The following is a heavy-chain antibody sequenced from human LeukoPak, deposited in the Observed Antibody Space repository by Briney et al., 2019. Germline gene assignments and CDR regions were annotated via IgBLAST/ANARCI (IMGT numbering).Heavy chain of an antibody. Sequence: PSETLSLTCTVSGGSLSSGGYYWSWIRQHPGKGLEWIGYIYYSGSTYYNPSLKSRVTISVDTSKNQFSLKLSSVTAADTAVYYCARDHGVAYCGGDCSNWFDPWGQGTLVTVSS. CDR3: ARDHGVAYCGGDCSNWFDP. V-gene: IGHV4-31*03. D-gene: IGHD2-21*02. CDR1: GGSLSSGGYY. CDR2: IYYSGST. J-gene: IGHJ5*02.